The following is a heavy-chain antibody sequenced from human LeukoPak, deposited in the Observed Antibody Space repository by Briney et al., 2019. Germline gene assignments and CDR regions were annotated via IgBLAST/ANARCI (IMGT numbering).Heavy chain of an antibody. CDR3: ARRRSSWRSNGY. Sequence: GASVKASCTASGYTFTSSGLSWVRQAPGQGLEWIGWISAYNGNTNYAQKLQGRVTMTTDTSTSTAYMELRSLRSDDTAVYYCARRRSSWRSNGYWGQGTLVTVSS. CDR2: ISAYNGNT. V-gene: IGHV1-18*01. D-gene: IGHD6-13*01. CDR1: GYTFTSSG. J-gene: IGHJ4*02.